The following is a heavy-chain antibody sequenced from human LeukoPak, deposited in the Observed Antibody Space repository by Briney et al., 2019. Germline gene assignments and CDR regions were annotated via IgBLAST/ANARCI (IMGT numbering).Heavy chain of an antibody. CDR3: ATNRVGTYDRPFDI. J-gene: IGHJ3*02. V-gene: IGHV4-59*08. D-gene: IGHD1-26*01. CDR1: GGSINSHY. Sequence: SETLSLTCIVSGGSINSHYWSWIRQTPGKGLEWIGDIHYTGTTKYNPSVKSRVTISIDTSKNQFSLELGSVTATDTAVYFCATNRVGTYDRPFDIWGQGTMVTVSS. CDR2: IHYTGTT.